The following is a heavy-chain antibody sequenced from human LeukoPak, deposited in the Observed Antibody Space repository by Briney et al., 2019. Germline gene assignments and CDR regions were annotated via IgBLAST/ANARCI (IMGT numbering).Heavy chain of an antibody. CDR2: INPNSGGT. J-gene: IGHJ5*02. CDR3: ARAPIAVHNWFDP. CDR1: GYTFTGYY. V-gene: IGHV1-2*02. Sequence: RASVKVSCKASGYTFTGYYMHWVRQAPGQGLEWMGWINPNSGGTNYAQKSQGRVTMTRDTSISTAYMELSRLRSDDTAVYYCARAPIAVHNWFDPWGQGTLVTVSS. D-gene: IGHD6-19*01.